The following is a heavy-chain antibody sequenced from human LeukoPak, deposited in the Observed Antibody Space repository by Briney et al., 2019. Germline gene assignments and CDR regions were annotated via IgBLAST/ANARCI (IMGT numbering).Heavy chain of an antibody. CDR3: ARDNVLEWLSHFDY. V-gene: IGHV3-48*04. CDR1: GFTLSTYS. J-gene: IGHJ4*02. D-gene: IGHD3-3*01. Sequence: GGSLRLSCAASGFTLSTYSMNWVRQAPGKGLEWISYISSSSSIIYYADSVKGRFTISRDNAKNSLYLQMNSLRAEDTAVYYCARDNVLEWLSHFDYWGQGTLVTVSS. CDR2: ISSSSSII.